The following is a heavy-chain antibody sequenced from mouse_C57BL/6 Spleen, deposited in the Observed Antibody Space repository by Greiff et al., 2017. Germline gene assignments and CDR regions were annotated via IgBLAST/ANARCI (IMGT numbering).Heavy chain of an antibody. V-gene: IGHV1-15*01. CDR2: IDPETGGT. CDR1: GYTFTDYE. CDR3: TRRREYYDVPVDY. D-gene: IGHD2-4*01. J-gene: IGHJ2*01. Sequence: VKLQQSGAELVRPGASVTLSCKASGYTFTDYEMHWVKQTPVHGLEWIGAIDPETGGTAYNQKFKGKAILTADKSSSTAYMELRSLTSEDSAGYYCTRRREYYDVPVDYWGQGPTLTVSS.